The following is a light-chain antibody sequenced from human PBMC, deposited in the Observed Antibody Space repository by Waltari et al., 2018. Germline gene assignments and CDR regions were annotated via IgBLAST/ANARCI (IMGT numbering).Light chain of an antibody. CDR1: PSNTGSTS. Sequence: QSVLTPPPSVSAAPGQKVTISCSGSPSNTGSTSVSWYQQLPGKAPKLLIHDNKERPSGIPDRFSGSSSGTSATLGITGLQTGDEAEYYCGAWDYSLRVVVFGGGTKLTVL. V-gene: IGLV1-51*01. CDR3: GAWDYSLRVVV. J-gene: IGLJ3*02. CDR2: DNK.